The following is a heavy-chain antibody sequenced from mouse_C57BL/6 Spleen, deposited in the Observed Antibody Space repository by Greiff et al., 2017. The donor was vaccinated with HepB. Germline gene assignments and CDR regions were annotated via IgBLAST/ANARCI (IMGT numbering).Heavy chain of an antibody. V-gene: IGHV5-17*01. CDR3: AREGGTDYFDY. D-gene: IGHD4-1*01. CDR1: GFTFSDYG. CDR2: ISSGSSTI. J-gene: IGHJ2*01. Sequence: EVKVVESGGGLVKPGGSLKLSCAASGFTFSDYGMHWVRQAPEKGLEWVAYISSGSSTIYYADTVKGRFTISRDNAKNTLFLQMTSLRSEDTAMYYCAREGGTDYFDYWGQGTTLTVSS.